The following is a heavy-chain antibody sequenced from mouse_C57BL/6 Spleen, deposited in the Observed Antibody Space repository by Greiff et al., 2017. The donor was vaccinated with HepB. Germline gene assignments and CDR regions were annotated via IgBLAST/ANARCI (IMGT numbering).Heavy chain of an antibody. V-gene: IGHV1-52*01. J-gene: IGHJ3*01. Sequence: QVQLQQPGAELVRPGSSVKLSCKASGYTFTSYWMHWVKQRPIQGLEWIGNIDPSDSETHYNQKFKDKATLTVDKSSSTAYMQLSSLTSEDSAVYYWGRGSSSGLAWFAYWGQGTLVTVSA. CDR2: IDPSDSET. D-gene: IGHD3-2*02. CDR3: GRGSSSGLAWFAY. CDR1: GYTFTSYW.